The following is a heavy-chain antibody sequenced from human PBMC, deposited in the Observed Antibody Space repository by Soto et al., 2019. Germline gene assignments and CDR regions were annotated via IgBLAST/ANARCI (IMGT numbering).Heavy chain of an antibody. V-gene: IGHV3-23*01. CDR1: GFTFTRSA. CDR3: EKDMGQWVETFDD. Sequence: GSLRLSCAGSGFTFTRSAVSWVRQAAGKGLEWVSGISTGGGSTYYADSVKGRFTISRDISKNTVYLQLNAERVEDKDVYYCEKDMGQWVETFDDWGHGTMVTVSS. J-gene: IGHJ4*01. CDR2: ISTGGGST. D-gene: IGHD6-19*01.